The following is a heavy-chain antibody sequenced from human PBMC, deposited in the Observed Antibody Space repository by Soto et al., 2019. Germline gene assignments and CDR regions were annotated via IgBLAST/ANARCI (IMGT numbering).Heavy chain of an antibody. J-gene: IGHJ3*02. CDR2: IIPIFGTA. CDR1: GGTFSSYA. Sequence: SVKVSCKASGGTFSSYAISWVRQAPGQGLEWMGGIIPIFGTANYAQKFQGRVTITGDESTSTAYMELSSLRSEDTAVYYCARDLGGDYGDNSNAFDIWGQGTMVTVSS. CDR3: ARDLGGDYGDNSNAFDI. D-gene: IGHD4-17*01. V-gene: IGHV1-69*13.